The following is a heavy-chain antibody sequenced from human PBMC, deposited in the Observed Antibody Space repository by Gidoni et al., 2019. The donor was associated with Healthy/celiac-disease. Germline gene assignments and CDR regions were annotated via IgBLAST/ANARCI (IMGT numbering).Heavy chain of an antibody. V-gene: IGHV3-21*01. CDR1: GFTVSSYS. CDR3: ARAGRDYSYGMDV. J-gene: IGHJ6*02. CDR2: ISSSGSTI. Sequence: EVQLVESGGGLVKPGGSLRLSCPASGFTVSSYSMTWVRQAPGKGLEWVSSISSSGSTIYYADSVKGRFTISRDNAKNSLYLQMNSLRAEDTAVYYCARAGRDYSYGMDVWGQGTTVTVSS.